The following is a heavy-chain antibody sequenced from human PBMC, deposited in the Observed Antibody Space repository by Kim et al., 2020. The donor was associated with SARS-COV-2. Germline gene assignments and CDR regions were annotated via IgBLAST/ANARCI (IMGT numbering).Heavy chain of an antibody. CDR2: ISAYNGNT. CDR3: ARELPAAIGASYFDY. V-gene: IGHV1-18*04. Sequence: ASVKVSCKASGYTFTSYGISWVRQAPGQGLEWMGWISAYNGNTNYAQKLQGRVTMTTDTSTSTAYMELRSLRSDDTAVYYCARELPAAIGASYFDYWGQGTLVTVSS. J-gene: IGHJ4*02. CDR1: GYTFTSYG. D-gene: IGHD2-2*01.